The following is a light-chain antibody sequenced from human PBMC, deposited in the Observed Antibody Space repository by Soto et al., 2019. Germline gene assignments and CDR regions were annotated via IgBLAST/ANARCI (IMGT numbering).Light chain of an antibody. CDR3: QQSYSTTWT. V-gene: IGKV1-5*01. CDR2: DVS. CDR1: QSVSNW. J-gene: IGKJ1*01. Sequence: DIQMTQSPSTLSASVGDRVTITCRASQSVSNWLAWYQQKPGKAPTLLIYDVSRLETGVPSRFSGSGSETEFTLTISSLQPEDFATYSCQQSYSTTWTFGQGTKVDIK.